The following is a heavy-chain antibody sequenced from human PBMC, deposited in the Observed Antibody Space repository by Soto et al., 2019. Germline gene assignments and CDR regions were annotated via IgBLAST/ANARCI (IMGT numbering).Heavy chain of an antibody. V-gene: IGHV3-23*01. CDR1: GFAFSSHP. Sequence: GGSLRLSCAASGFAFSSHPMSWVRQAPEKGLEWVSGISESGVITYNADSVKGRFTISRDNSKNTLYLQMNSLRAEDTAVYYCAWRALGSSRTFEMPGQAPMVTV. CDR3: AWRALGSSRTFEM. CDR2: ISESGVIT. J-gene: IGHJ3*02. D-gene: IGHD6-6*01.